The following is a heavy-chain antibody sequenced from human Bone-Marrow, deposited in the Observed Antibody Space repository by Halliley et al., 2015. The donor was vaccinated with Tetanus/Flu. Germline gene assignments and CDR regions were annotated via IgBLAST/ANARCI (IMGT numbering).Heavy chain of an antibody. CDR2: ITGSGVTT. V-gene: IGHV3-23*01. CDR3: AKARYASGSSFFDH. Sequence: SLRLSCATSGFTFSSHAMSWVRQAPGKGLEWVSGITGSGVTTDYAGSVKGRFTISRDNSRNMLSLHITSLGAEDTALYYCAKARYASGSSFFDHWGQGTLVTVSS. D-gene: IGHD3-10*01. J-gene: IGHJ4*02. CDR1: GFTFSSHA.